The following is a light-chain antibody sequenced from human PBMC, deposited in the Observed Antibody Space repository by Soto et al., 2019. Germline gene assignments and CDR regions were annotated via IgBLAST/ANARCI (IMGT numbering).Light chain of an antibody. J-gene: IGKJ5*01. Sequence: IVLKHALSTLSLPPGDRANLSFRASQSVSSYLAWYQQKPGQAPRLLIYGASNRATGTPARFSGSGSGTDFTLTISSLEPEDFAVYYCQQRSKWTLKFGQGTRLEIK. CDR3: QQRSKWTLK. CDR2: GAS. V-gene: IGKV3-11*01. CDR1: QSVSSY.